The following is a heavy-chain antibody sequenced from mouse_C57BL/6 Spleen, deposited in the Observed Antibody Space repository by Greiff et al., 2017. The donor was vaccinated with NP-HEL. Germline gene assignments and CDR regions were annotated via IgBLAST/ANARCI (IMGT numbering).Heavy chain of an antibody. J-gene: IGHJ3*01. D-gene: IGHD2-1*01. CDR2: ISYDGSN. V-gene: IGHV3-6*01. CDR3: ARGDYGNPFAY. CDR1: GYSITSGYY. Sequence: ESGPGLVKPSQSLSLTCSVTGYSITSGYYWNWIRQFPGNKLEWMGYISYDGSNNYNPSLKNRISITRDTSKNQFFLKLNSVTTEDTATYYCARGDYGNPFAYWGQGTLVTVSA.